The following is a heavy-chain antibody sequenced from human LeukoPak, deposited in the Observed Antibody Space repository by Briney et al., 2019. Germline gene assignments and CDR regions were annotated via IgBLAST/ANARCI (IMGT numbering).Heavy chain of an antibody. D-gene: IGHD3-10*01. J-gene: IGHJ4*02. CDR3: ARRTLYYYGPGSHLPIDY. CDR2: IYYSGST. Sequence: SETLSLTCTVSGGSISSSSYYWGWIRQPPGKGLEWIGSIYYSGSTYYNPSLKSRVTISVDTSKNQFSLKLSSVTAADTAVYYCARRTLYYYGPGSHLPIDYWGQGTLVTVSS. V-gene: IGHV4-39*01. CDR1: GGSISSSSYY.